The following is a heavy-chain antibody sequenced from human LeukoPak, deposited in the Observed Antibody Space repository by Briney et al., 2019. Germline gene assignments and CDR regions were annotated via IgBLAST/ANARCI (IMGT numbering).Heavy chain of an antibody. CDR1: GGSISRSNYY. V-gene: IGHV4-39*01. CDR3: ASLLYDSSGFDP. J-gene: IGHJ5*02. CDR2: IYYSGST. Sequence: SETLSLTCTVSGGSISRSNYYWGWIRQPPGKGLEWIGSIYYSGSTYYNPSLKSRVTISVDTSKNQFSLKLSSVTAADTAVYYCASLLYDSSGFDPWGQGTLVTVSS. D-gene: IGHD3-22*01.